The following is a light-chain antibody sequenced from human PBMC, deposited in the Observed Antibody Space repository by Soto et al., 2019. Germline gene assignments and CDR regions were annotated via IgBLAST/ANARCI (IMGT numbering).Light chain of an antibody. J-gene: IGLJ2*01. CDR1: KLGDKY. Sequence: SYELTQPPSVSVSPGQTASITCSGDKLGDKYACWYQQKPGQSPVLVIYGDSKRPSGIPERFSGFNSGNTATLTISGTQAMDEADYYCQAWDSSTGVVFGGGTKLTVL. CDR2: GDS. CDR3: QAWDSSTGVV. V-gene: IGLV3-1*01.